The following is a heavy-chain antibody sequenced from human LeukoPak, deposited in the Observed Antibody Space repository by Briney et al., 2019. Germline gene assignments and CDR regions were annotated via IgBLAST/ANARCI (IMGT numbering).Heavy chain of an antibody. CDR1: VFSFSQTW. CDR3: TTGLREADTK. D-gene: IGHD3-16*01. Sequence: VGSLRLSCAASVFSFSQTWISRVPQAPRKGVEWVGRIKSKSDGGTTDYAAAVKGIITISRDDSKNTLYQKMNRLKTEAIAEYYCTTGLREADTKWGLGTLVTVSS. V-gene: IGHV3-15*01. CDR2: IKSKSDGGTT. J-gene: IGHJ4*02.